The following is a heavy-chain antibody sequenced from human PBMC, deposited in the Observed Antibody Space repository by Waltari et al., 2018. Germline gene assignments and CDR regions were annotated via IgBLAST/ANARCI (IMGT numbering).Heavy chain of an antibody. CDR1: GYSFTTNT. Sequence: QVQLVQSGSELKAPGASVKLSCTASGYSFTTNTINWVRQAPGQGLEWMGWINTNTGNPTYAQGFTGNFVFSVDTSVTTAYLQISGLKAEDTAVYFCAKEIKYNSDWYFFFDFWGQGTLVTVSS. D-gene: IGHD6-19*01. V-gene: IGHV7-4-1*02. CDR2: INTNTGNP. CDR3: AKEIKYNSDWYFFFDF. J-gene: IGHJ4*02.